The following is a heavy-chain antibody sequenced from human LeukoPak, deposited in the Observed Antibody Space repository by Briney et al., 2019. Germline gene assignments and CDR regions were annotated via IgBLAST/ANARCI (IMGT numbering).Heavy chain of an antibody. J-gene: IGHJ6*02. Sequence: GGSLRLSCAASGFTFSSYAMSWVRQAPGKGLEWVSAISGSGGSTYYADSVKGRFTISRDNSKNTLYLQMNSLRAEDTAVHYCARGELLPHDYYYYGMDVWGQGTTVTVSS. CDR1: GFTFSSYA. CDR3: ARGELLPHDYYYYGMDV. V-gene: IGHV3-23*01. D-gene: IGHD1-26*01. CDR2: ISGSGGST.